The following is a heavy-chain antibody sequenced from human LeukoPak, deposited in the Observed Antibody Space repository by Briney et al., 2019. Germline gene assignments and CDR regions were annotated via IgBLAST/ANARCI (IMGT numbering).Heavy chain of an antibody. J-gene: IGHJ4*02. CDR3: ATDGYHYFDY. CDR1: GFTFSSYA. Sequence: GGSLRLSCAASGFTFSSYAMNWVRQAPGKGLEWVSAISGSGDTTYYADSVKGRFTISRDTSSGTVYLQMDSLRPEDTAVYYCATDGYHYFDYWGQGTLVTVSS. CDR2: ISGSGDTT. D-gene: IGHD5-12*01. V-gene: IGHV3-23*01.